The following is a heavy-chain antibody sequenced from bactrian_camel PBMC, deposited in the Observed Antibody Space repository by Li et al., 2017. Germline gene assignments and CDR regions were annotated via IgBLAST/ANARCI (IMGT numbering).Heavy chain of an antibody. CDR1: GFTFTDYP. Sequence: VQLVESGGGLAQVGGSLRLSCAGSGFTFTDYPMSWVRQAPEKGLEWVSAVNEGGFTTTYRDSVKGRFTISRDNAKNTLYLQLNSLKTEDTAMYYCAGSGYRSFRLLVGGLVGLEYGMDYWGNGTQVTVS. V-gene: IGHV3S42*01. CDR2: VNEGGFTT. D-gene: IGHD3*01. J-gene: IGHJ7*01.